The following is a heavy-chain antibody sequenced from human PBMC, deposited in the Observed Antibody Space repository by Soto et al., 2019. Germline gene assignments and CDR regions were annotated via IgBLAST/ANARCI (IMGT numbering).Heavy chain of an antibody. D-gene: IGHD3-10*01. CDR2: ITDNGGDS. CDR3: ARGSEDSYPGSRIFDF. Sequence: EVQLLVSGGDLVQPGGSLRLSCVASGFTFGSRAMSWVRQAPGEGLEWVSTITDNGGDSKSADSVRGRFAISRDNSKNILYRQMNSLRAEDSAIYYCARGSEDSYPGSRIFDFWGRGTLVSVSS. J-gene: IGHJ4*02. CDR1: GFTFGSRA. V-gene: IGHV3-23*01.